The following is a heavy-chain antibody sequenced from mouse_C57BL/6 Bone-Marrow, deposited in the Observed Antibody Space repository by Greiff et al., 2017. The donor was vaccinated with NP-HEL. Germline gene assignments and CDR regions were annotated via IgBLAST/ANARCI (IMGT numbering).Heavy chain of an antibody. V-gene: IGHV1-82*01. J-gene: IGHJ1*03. CDR2: IYPGDGDT. CDR3: ARDYDYDGGYFDV. CDR1: GYAFSSSW. Sequence: VKLVESGPELVKPGASVKISCKASGYAFSSSWMNWVKQRPGKGLEWIGRIYPGDGDTNYNGKFKGKATLTADKSSSTAYMQLSSLTSEDSAVYFCARDYDYDGGYFDVWGTGTTVTVSS. D-gene: IGHD2-4*01.